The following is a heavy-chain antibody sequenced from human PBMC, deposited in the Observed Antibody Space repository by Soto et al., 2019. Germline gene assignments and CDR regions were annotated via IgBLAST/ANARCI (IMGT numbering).Heavy chain of an antibody. D-gene: IGHD2-2*01. CDR2: ISDSGSYI. CDR3: AGEHFNSSTWPLDY. J-gene: IGHJ4*02. Sequence: GGSLRLSCAGSGVTCSRYSMNLVRQAPGKGLECVSSISDSGSYIYYADSVKGRFTISRDNAKNSLFLQLNSLRVEDTAVYYCAGEHFNSSTWPLDYWGQGALVTVSS. CDR1: GVTCSRYS. V-gene: IGHV3-21*01.